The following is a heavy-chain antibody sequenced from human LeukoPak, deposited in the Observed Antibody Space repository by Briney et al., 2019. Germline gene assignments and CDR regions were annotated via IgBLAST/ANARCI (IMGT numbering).Heavy chain of an antibody. CDR3: ARGGSTTFGLWGNAFDI. CDR1: GFTFNDYW. V-gene: IGHV3-7*01. D-gene: IGHD3-3*01. J-gene: IGHJ3*02. Sequence: GGSLRLSCAASGFTFNDYWMTWVRQAPGKGLEWVANIKQDGSEKYYVDSVKGRFTISRDNAKNSLYLQMNSLRAEDTAVYYCARGGSTTFGLWGNAFDIWGQGTMVTVSS. CDR2: IKQDGSEK.